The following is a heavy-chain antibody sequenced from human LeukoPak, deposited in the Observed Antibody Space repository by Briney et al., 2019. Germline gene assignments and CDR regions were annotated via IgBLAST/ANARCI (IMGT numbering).Heavy chain of an antibody. Sequence: GESLKISCKGFGYDFFGYWIGWVRQMPGKGLEWMGSIYPGDSDTRYSPSFQGQVTFSADKSINTAYVQWSSLEASDTAMYYCARRGYCSGGSCYFHFDYWGQGTLVTVSS. CDR2: IYPGDSDT. J-gene: IGHJ4*02. V-gene: IGHV5-51*01. CDR1: GYDFFGYW. D-gene: IGHD2-15*01. CDR3: ARRGYCSGGSCYFHFDY.